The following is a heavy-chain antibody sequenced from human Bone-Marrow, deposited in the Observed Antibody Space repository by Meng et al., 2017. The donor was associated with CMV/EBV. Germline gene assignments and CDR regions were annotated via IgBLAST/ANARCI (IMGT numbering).Heavy chain of an antibody. J-gene: IGHJ6*02. CDR3: ARSKTKPLTIFGVVINHYYYYGMDV. V-gene: IGHV1-8*01. D-gene: IGHD3-3*01. Sequence: ASVKVSCKASGYTFTSYDINWVRQATGQGLEWIGWMNPNSGNTGYAQKFQGRVTMTRNTSISTAYMELSSLRSEDTAVYYCARSKTKPLTIFGVVINHYYYYGMDVWGQGTTVTVSS. CDR2: MNPNSGNT. CDR1: GYTFTSYD.